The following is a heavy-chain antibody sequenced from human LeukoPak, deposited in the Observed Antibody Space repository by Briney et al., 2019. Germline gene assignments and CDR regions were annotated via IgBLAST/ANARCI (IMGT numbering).Heavy chain of an antibody. V-gene: IGHV1-8*01. CDR1: GYTFTSYD. J-gene: IGHJ6*02. Sequence: ASVKVSCKASGYTFTSYDINWVRQATGQGLEWMGWMNPNSGNTGYAQKFQGRVTMTRNTSISTAYMELSSLRSEDTAVYYCARGRSAGDFWSGYYTWDGSYYGMDVWGQGTTVTVSS. D-gene: IGHD3-3*01. CDR2: MNPNSGNT. CDR3: ARGRSAGDFWSGYYTWDGSYYGMDV.